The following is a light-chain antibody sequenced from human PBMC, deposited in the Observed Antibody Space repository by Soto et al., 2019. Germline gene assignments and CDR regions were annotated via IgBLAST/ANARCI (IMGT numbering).Light chain of an antibody. J-gene: IGLJ2*01. CDR3: SSYTSSYTLVL. CDR1: SSDVGAYDY. CDR2: EVS. Sequence: QSALTQPASVSGSPGQSITISCTGTSSDVGAYDYVSWYQQHPGKAPKLMIYEVSNRPSGVSHRFSGSKSGNTASLTISGLQAEDEADYYCSSYTSSYTLVLFGGGTKVTVL. V-gene: IGLV2-14*01.